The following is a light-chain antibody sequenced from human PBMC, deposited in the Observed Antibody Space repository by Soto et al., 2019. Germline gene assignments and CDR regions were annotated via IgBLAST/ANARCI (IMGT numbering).Light chain of an antibody. CDR2: AAS. J-gene: IGKJ1*01. CDR1: QGISNY. V-gene: IGKV1-27*01. Sequence: DIQMTQSPSSLSASVGDRVTITCRASQGISNYLAWYQQKPGKVPKVLIYAASTLQSGVPSRFSGSGSGTDFTLTISSHQPEDVTTYYCQKYNSARCTFGQGTKVEIK. CDR3: QKYNSARCT.